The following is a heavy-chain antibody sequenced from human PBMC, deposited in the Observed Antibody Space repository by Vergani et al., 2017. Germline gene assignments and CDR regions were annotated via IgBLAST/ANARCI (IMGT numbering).Heavy chain of an antibody. D-gene: IGHD1-26*01. CDR2: ISDDGENN. Sequence: QVQLVEFGGGVVQPERSLRLSCAASGITFSSYGMHWVRQAPGKGLEWGAVISDDGENNYYADSVKGRFTISRDNSKNTLYLQMNSLRLEDTAVYYCAKGWRSGSYDEEVYFDYWGQGTLVIVSS. CDR1: GITFSSYG. CDR3: AKGWRSGSYDEEVYFDY. J-gene: IGHJ4*02. V-gene: IGHV3-30*18.